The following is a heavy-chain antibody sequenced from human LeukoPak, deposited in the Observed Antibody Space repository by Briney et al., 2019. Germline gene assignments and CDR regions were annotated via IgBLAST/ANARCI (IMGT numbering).Heavy chain of an antibody. CDR1: GFTFSSYA. V-gene: IGHV3-23*01. CDR2: ISGSGGST. J-gene: IGHJ3*02. Sequence: PGGSLRLSCAASGFTFSSYAMSWVRQAPGKGLEWVSAISGSGGSTYYADSVKGRFTISRDNSKNTLYLQMNSLRAEDTAVYYCARDSDYDDAFDIWGQGTMVTVSS. D-gene: IGHD5-12*01. CDR3: ARDSDYDDAFDI.